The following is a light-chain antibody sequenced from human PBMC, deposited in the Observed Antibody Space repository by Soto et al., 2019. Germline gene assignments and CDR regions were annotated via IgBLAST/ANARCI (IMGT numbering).Light chain of an antibody. CDR1: QSVSKNF. Sequence: EIVLTQSPGTLSLSPGERATLSCRASQSVSKNFLAWYQQKPGQAPRLLLSGASNRATGIPDRFSGSGSGTDFSLTIDRLEPDDRAVYFCQKYGSSPPTFGGGTKV. V-gene: IGKV3-20*01. CDR3: QKYGSSPPT. J-gene: IGKJ4*01. CDR2: GAS.